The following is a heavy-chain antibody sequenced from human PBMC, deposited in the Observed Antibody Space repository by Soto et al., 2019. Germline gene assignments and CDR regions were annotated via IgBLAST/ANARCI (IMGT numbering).Heavy chain of an antibody. CDR3: AKGNYSIVNYRQYFYAMDV. V-gene: IGHV4-59*13. J-gene: IGHJ6*02. CDR1: GGSISNDY. CDR2: VFDSGST. D-gene: IGHD4-4*01. Sequence: ETLSLTCTVSGGSISNDYLIWIRQAPGKGLEWIGHVFDSGSTNYSPSLKSRVTISEDTSKNQFSLKLRSVTAADTAVYYCAKGNYSIVNYRQYFYAMDVWGQGTTVTVSS.